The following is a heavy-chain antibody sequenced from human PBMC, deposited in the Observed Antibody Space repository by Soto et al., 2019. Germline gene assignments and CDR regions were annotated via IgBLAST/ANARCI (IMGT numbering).Heavy chain of an antibody. V-gene: IGHV1-18*04. D-gene: IGHD3-10*01. J-gene: IGHJ6*03. Sequence: QVELVQSGVEVKKPGASVKVSCKASGYTFTNHGLSWVRQAPRQGLEWMGWISASNGDTNYAQKFLGRVTVTTDTSTSTGYMELRSLKSEDTAVYYCARMVRGSKIDYYYYMDVWGKGTTVTISS. CDR3: ARMVRGSKIDYYYYMDV. CDR1: GYTFTNHG. CDR2: ISASNGDT.